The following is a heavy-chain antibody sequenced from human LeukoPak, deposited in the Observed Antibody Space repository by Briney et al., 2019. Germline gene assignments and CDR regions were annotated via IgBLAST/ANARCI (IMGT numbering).Heavy chain of an antibody. CDR1: GYTFTSYG. J-gene: IGHJ4*02. CDR3: ARGRSSTNYYFDY. V-gene: IGHV1-69*05. CDR2: IIPIFGTA. D-gene: IGHD2-2*01. Sequence: SVKVSCKASGYTFTSYGISWVRQAPGQGLEWMGGIIPIFGTANYAQKFQGRVTITTDESTSTAYMELSSLRSEDTAVYYCARGRSSTNYYFDYWGQGTLVTVSS.